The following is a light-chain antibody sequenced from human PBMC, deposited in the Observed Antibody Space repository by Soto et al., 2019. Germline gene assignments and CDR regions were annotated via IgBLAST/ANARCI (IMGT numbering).Light chain of an antibody. J-gene: IGKJ2*01. CDR2: AAS. CDR3: QQYGGSPRT. CDR1: QSISNY. V-gene: IGKV3-20*01. Sequence: EIVLTQSPGTLSLSPGERATLSCRASQSISNYLAWYQQRPGQSPRLLIYAASSRATGVPDRFRGGGSATDFPLTVSRLEPEDFAVYYCQQYGGSPRTFGQGTKLEIK.